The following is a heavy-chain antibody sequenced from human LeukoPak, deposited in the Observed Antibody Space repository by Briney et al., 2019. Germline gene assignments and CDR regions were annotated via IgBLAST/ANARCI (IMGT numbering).Heavy chain of an antibody. Sequence: GGSLRLSRAASGFTFSSYAMSWVRQAPGKGLEWVSAISGSGGSTYYADSVKGRFTISRDNSKNTLYLQMNSLRAEDTAVYYCAKYSGYSSHFDYWGQGTLVTVSS. CDR3: AKYSGYSSHFDY. CDR1: GFTFSSYA. J-gene: IGHJ4*02. D-gene: IGHD6-19*01. V-gene: IGHV3-23*01. CDR2: ISGSGGST.